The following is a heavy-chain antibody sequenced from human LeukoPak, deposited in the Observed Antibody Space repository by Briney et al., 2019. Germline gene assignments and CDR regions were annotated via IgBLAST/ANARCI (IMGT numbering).Heavy chain of an antibody. Sequence: GGSLRLSCAASGFTFSSYSMNWVRQAPGKGLEWVSSISSSSSYIYYADSVKGRFTISRDNAKNSLYLQMNSLRAEDTAVYYCASGESSSWYSGTDYWGQGTLVTVSS. J-gene: IGHJ4*02. CDR3: ASGESSSWYSGTDY. V-gene: IGHV3-21*01. CDR1: GFTFSSYS. CDR2: ISSSSSYI. D-gene: IGHD6-13*01.